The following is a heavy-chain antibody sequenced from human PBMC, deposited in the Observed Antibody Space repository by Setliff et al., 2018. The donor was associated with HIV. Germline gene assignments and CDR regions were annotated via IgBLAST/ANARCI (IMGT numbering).Heavy chain of an antibody. J-gene: IGHJ4*02. CDR3: ARGHPVGLRRQPPRFGY. D-gene: IGHD1-1*01. Sequence: SETLSLTCTVSGHSISDGSCWGWIRQTPGKRLEWIGTFSHSGTTYYNPSLESRVTISVHTSQNQFSLKLNSVTAADTAVYYCARGHPVGLRRQPPRFGYWGQGTLVTVSS. CDR1: GHSISDGSC. V-gene: IGHV4-38-2*02. CDR2: FSHSGTT.